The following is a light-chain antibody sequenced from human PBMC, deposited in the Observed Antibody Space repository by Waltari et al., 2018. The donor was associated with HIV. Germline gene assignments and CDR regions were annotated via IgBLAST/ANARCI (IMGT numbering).Light chain of an antibody. Sequence: QSVLTQSPSVSGAPGQRVTISCTGSRSNIGAGYDVHWYQQVPGTAPNLLIYGNSNRPSGVPDRFSGSKSGTSASLAITGLQAEDEADYYCQSYDSSPSYYVFGIGTKVNVL. J-gene: IGLJ1*01. CDR3: QSYDSSPSYYV. CDR2: GNS. CDR1: RSNIGAGYD. V-gene: IGLV1-40*01.